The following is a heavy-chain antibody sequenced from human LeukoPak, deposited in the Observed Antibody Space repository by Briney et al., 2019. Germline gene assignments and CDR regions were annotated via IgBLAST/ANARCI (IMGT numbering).Heavy chain of an antibody. CDR2: IYYSGST. Sequence: SETLSLTCTVSGGSISSYYWSWIRQPPGKGLEWIGYIYYSGSTNYNPSLKSRVTISVVTSKNQFSLKLSSVTAADTAVYYCARDQKVSDFWSGYYNWYFDLWGRGTLVTVSS. CDR3: ARDQKVSDFWSGYYNWYFDL. CDR1: GGSISSYY. J-gene: IGHJ2*01. D-gene: IGHD3-3*01. V-gene: IGHV4-59*01.